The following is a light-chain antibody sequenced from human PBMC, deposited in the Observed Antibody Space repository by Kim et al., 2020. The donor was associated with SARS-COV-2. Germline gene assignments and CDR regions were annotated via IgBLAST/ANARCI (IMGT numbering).Light chain of an antibody. CDR2: GAS. V-gene: IGKV3-15*01. CDR1: QSVSNN. J-gene: IGKJ2*01. CDR3: HQYNDWPPGDT. Sequence: EIVMTQSPATLSVSPGERATLSCRASQSVSNNLAWYQHKPGQPPRLLIYGASTRATGVPARFSGSGSGTDFPLTVSSQQSEDFAVYYCHQYNDWPPGDTFGQGTKLEI.